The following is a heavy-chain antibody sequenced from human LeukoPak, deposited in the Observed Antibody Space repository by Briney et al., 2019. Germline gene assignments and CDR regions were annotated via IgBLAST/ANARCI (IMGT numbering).Heavy chain of an antibody. V-gene: IGHV4-39*07. J-gene: IGHJ5*02. CDR2: IYYSGTT. CDR1: GGSISSSSYY. Sequence: SETLSLTCTVSGGSISSSSYYWGWIRQPPGKGLEWIGSIYYSGTTHYNPSLESRVTISVDTSKNQFSLKLASVTAADKAIYYCAKGAGGFSYYNWFDPWGQGTLVTVSS. D-gene: IGHD5-18*01. CDR3: AKGAGGFSYYNWFDP.